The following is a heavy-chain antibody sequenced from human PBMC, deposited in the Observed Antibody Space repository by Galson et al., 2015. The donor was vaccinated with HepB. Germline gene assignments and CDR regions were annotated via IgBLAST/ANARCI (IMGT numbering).Heavy chain of an antibody. CDR2: INSDGSTT. CDR1: GFTLSSHW. V-gene: IGHV3-74*01. CDR3: ARDIGYCVVTACYRPFDT. D-gene: IGHD2-15*01. Sequence: SLRLSCAVSGFTLSSHWMHWVRQAPGKGLVWVSRINSDGSTTNYADSVRGRFTISRDNAKNTLYLQMNSLRAEDTAVYYCARDIGYCVVTACYRPFDTWGQGTLVTVSS. J-gene: IGHJ4*02.